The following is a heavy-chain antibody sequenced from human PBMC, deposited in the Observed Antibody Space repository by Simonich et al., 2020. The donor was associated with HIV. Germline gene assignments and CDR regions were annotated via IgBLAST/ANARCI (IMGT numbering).Heavy chain of an antibody. CDR3: AKDRYYNFWSGYYDY. V-gene: IGHV3-23*01. Sequence: EVQLLESGGGLVQPGGSLRLSCAASGFTFSSYAMSWVRQAPGKGLEWVSAIRGSGGSTYYADPVKGRFTISRDNSKNTLYLQMNSLSAEDTAVYYCAKDRYYNFWSGYYDYWGQGTLVTVSS. D-gene: IGHD3-3*01. CDR2: IRGSGGST. CDR1: GFTFSSYA. J-gene: IGHJ4*02.